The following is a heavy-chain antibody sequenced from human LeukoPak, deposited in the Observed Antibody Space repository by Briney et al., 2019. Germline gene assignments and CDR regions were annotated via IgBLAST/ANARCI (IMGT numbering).Heavy chain of an antibody. J-gene: IGHJ5*02. CDR2: FDPEDGET. CDR3: ATNTYYYDSSGSWFDP. D-gene: IGHD3-22*01. CDR1: GYTLTELS. V-gene: IGHV1-24*01. Sequence: ASVKVSCKVSGYTLTELSMHWVRQAPGKGREWIGGFDPEDGETIYAQKFKGRVTMTEDTSTDTAYMELSSLRSEDTAVYYCATNTYYYDSSGSWFDPWGQGTLVTVSS.